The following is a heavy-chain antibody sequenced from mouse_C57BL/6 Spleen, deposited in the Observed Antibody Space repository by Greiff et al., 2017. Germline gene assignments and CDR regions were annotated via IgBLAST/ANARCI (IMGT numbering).Heavy chain of an antibody. Sequence: EVMLVESEGGLVQPGSSMKLSCTASGFTFSDYYMAWVRQVPEKGLEWVANINYDGSSTYYLDSLKSRFIISRDNAKNILYLQMSSLKSEDTATYYCAREAYDYDGDARDYWGQGTSVTVSS. CDR2: INYDGSST. D-gene: IGHD2-4*01. CDR3: AREAYDYDGDARDY. J-gene: IGHJ4*01. V-gene: IGHV5-16*01. CDR1: GFTFSDYY.